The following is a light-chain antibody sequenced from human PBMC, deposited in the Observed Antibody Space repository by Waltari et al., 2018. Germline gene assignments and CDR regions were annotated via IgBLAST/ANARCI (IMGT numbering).Light chain of an antibody. CDR2: RNN. Sequence: QSVLTQPPSASGTPGQRVTISCSGSSPNIGRHHVYWYQQLPGTAPKLLIYRNNQRPSAVPDRFSGSKSGTSASLAISGLRSEDEADYYCATWDDSLRGPVFGGGTKLTVL. J-gene: IGLJ2*01. CDR3: ATWDDSLRGPV. CDR1: SPNIGRHH. V-gene: IGLV1-47*01.